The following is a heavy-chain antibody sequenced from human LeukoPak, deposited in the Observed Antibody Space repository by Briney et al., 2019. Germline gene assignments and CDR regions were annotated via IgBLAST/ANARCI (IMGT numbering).Heavy chain of an antibody. CDR2: ISVDGEET. CDR3: ARRYLSGWYPS. J-gene: IGHJ5*02. D-gene: IGHD6-19*01. V-gene: IGHV3-23*01. Sequence: GGSLRLSCAVSGFSVSTSGMSWVRQAPGKGLEWISAISVDGEETFYADSVKGRFFISRDNSKNTLFLQMNSLRAEDTAVYYCARRYLSGWYPSWGQGSLVSVSS. CDR1: GFSVSTSG.